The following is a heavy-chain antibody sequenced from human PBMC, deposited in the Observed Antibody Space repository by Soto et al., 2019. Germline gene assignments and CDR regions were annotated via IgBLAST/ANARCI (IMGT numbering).Heavy chain of an antibody. CDR3: ARDCGFLDY. J-gene: IGHJ4*02. CDR1: GFSFSRYG. Sequence: QVQLVESGGGVVQPGRSLRLSCAASGFSFSRYGMYWVRQAPGKGLEWVASMWYDGSNKDYADSVKGRFTISRDNSKNTLYLEMNNVRAEDTAVYFCARDCGFLDYWGQGTLVTVSS. V-gene: IGHV3-33*01. D-gene: IGHD6-25*01. CDR2: MWYDGSNK.